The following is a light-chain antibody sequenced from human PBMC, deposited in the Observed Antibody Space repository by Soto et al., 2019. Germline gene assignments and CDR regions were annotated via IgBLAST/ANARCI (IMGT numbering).Light chain of an antibody. CDR2: GAS. V-gene: IGKV4-1*01. J-gene: IGKJ1*01. Sequence: DIVMTQSPDSLAVSLGERATINCKSSQSVLYSSNNKNYLAWYQQKPGQPPKLLIYGASTRESGVPDRFSGGVSGTDFTLTISSLQAEDVAFYYCQQYYDTPWTFGQGTKVEIK. CDR1: QSVLYSSNNKNY. CDR3: QQYYDTPWT.